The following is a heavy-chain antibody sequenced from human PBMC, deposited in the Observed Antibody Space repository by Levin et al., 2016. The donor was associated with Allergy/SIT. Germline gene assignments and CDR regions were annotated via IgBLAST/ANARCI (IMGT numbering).Heavy chain of an antibody. Sequence: GGSLRLSCAASGFTLSDYAMHWVRQAPGKGLEWVAVIWYDGSNEYYADSVKGRFTISRDNSKNTLYLQMNGLRAEDTAVYYCARVTDYYYHMDVWGKGTTVTVSS. CDR3: ARVTDYYYHMDV. CDR1: GFTLSDYA. D-gene: IGHD1-14*01. J-gene: IGHJ6*03. V-gene: IGHV3-33*01. CDR2: IWYDGSNE.